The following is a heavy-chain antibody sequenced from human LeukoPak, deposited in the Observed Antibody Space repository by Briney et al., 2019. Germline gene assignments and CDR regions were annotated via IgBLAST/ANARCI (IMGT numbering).Heavy chain of an antibody. CDR3: ARDSGNNAFDY. V-gene: IGHV3-7*05. Sequence: GGSLRLSCADSGFLFSNSWMAWVRQAPGRGLEWLANINQDGSAKTCVDSVKGRFTISRDNAKNSLYLQMNSLRAEDTAMYYCARDSGNNAFDYWGQGTLVTVSS. D-gene: IGHD5-24*01. CDR1: GFLFSNSW. J-gene: IGHJ4*02. CDR2: INQDGSAK.